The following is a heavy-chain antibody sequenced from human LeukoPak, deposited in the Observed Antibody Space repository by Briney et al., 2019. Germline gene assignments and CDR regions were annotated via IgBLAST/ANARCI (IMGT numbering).Heavy chain of an antibody. J-gene: IGHJ4*02. CDR1: GGSFSGYY. CDR3: ARAPGITMVRGVITRCDFDY. CDR2: INHSGST. Sequence: PSETLSLTCAVYGGSFSGYYWSWIRQPPGKGLEWIGEINHSGSTNYNPSLKSRVTISVDTSKNQYSLKLSSVTAADTAVYYCARAPGITMVRGVITRCDFDYWGQGTLVTVSS. D-gene: IGHD3-10*01. V-gene: IGHV4-34*01.